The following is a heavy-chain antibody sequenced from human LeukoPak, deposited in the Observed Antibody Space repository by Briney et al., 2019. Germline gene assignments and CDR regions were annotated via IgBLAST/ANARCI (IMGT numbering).Heavy chain of an antibody. V-gene: IGHV3-23*01. CDR1: GFTFSSYA. CDR3: AKTRQWLVRGVFDY. CDR2: ISGSGGST. J-gene: IGHJ4*02. Sequence: GGSLRLSCAASGFTFSSYAMSWVRQAPGKGLEWVSAISGSGGSTYYADSGKGWFTISRDNSKNTLYLKTNSLRAEDPAVYYCAKTRQWLVRGVFDYWGQGTLVTVSS. D-gene: IGHD6-19*01.